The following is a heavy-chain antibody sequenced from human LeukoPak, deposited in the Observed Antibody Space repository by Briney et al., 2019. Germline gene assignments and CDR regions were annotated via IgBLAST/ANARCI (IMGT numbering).Heavy chain of an antibody. CDR3: ARVPSSSRGWFDP. CDR1: GYTFTSYD. D-gene: IGHD6-6*01. CDR2: MNPNRGNT. Sequence: STVKVSCKASGYTFTSYDINWVRQATGQGLEWMGWMNPNRGNTGYAQKFQGRVTITRNTSISTAYMELSSLRSEDTAVYYCARVPSSSRGWFDPWGQGTLVTVSS. V-gene: IGHV1-8*03. J-gene: IGHJ5*02.